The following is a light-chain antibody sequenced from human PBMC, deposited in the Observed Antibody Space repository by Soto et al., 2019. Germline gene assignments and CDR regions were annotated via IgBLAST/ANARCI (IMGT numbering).Light chain of an antibody. V-gene: IGKV3-20*01. J-gene: IGKJ4*01. CDR3: QQYGSSPLLT. Sequence: EIVLTQSPDTLSLSPGERATLSCRASQSVSSTSLAWYQQKSGQAPRLLIYGASSRATGIPDRFSGSGSGTDFTLTISRLEPEDFAVYYCQQYGSSPLLTFGGGTKVEIK. CDR1: QSVSSTS. CDR2: GAS.